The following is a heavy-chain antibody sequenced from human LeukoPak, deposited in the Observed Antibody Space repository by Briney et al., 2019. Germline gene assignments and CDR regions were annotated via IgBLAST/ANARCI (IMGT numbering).Heavy chain of an antibody. CDR1: GFTFNTSA. Sequence: GGSLRLSCAASGFTFNTSAMGWVSQAPGKGLEWVSGISGSGYSPYYADSVKGRFTISRDNSKNTLYPQMISLRAEDTAVYYCAKDDLRGYGMDVWGQGTTVTVSS. CDR3: AKDDLRGYGMDV. J-gene: IGHJ6*02. CDR2: ISGSGYSP. V-gene: IGHV3-23*01.